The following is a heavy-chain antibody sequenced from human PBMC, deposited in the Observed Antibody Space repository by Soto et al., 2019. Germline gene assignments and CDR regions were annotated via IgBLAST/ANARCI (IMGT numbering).Heavy chain of an antibody. J-gene: IGHJ5*02. CDR1: GGSVNGYY. CDR3: ARDQGVAAAGITWFDP. D-gene: IGHD6-13*01. V-gene: IGHV4-4*07. CDR2: IHSSGST. Sequence: PSETLSLTCAVYGGSVNGYYWNWIRQPPGKGLEWIGHIHSSGSTNYNPSLKSRVTMSVDTSKNQFSLRLMSLTAADTAVYYCARDQGVAAAGITWFDPWGQGSLVTVSS.